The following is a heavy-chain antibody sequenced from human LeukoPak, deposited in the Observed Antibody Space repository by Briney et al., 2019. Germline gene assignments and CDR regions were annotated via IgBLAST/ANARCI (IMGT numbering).Heavy chain of an antibody. Sequence: PGGSLRLSCAASGFTFSSYSMNCVRQAPGRGLEWVSSISSSSSYIYYADSVWGGFTLSRDTAKNSLYLQMNSRRAEATAVYYCARDRAKNMAAAGFYPWGQGNLVTVSS. V-gene: IGHV3-21*01. CDR1: GFTFSSYS. CDR2: ISSSSSYI. D-gene: IGHD6-13*01. CDR3: ARDRAKNMAAAGFYP. J-gene: IGHJ5*02.